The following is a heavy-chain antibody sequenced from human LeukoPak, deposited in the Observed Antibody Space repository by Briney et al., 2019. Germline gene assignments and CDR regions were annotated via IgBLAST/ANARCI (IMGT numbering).Heavy chain of an antibody. CDR1: GYSFDSYG. CDR3: ARDFTVFGMYNWFDP. Sequence: ASVKVSCKASGYSFDSYGINWMRQAPGQGLEWMGWISTYNGDINYAQNLQGRLTVTTDTSTNTVFMELRSLKSDDTALYFCARDFTVFGMYNWFDPWGQGTLVTVSS. J-gene: IGHJ5*02. D-gene: IGHD3-3*01. CDR2: ISTYNGDI. V-gene: IGHV1-18*01.